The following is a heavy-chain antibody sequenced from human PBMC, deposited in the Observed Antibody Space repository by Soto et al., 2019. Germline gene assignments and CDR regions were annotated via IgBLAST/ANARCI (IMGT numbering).Heavy chain of an antibody. CDR2: ISGSGGNT. Sequence: GGSLRLSCAASGFTFSSYAMSWVRQAPGKGLEWVSAISGSGGNTYYADSVKGRFTISRDNSKNTLYLQMNSLRAEDTAVYSCVKPQADTAVAFFDYWGQGTLVTVSS. J-gene: IGHJ4*02. D-gene: IGHD5-18*01. CDR1: GFTFSSYA. V-gene: IGHV3-23*01. CDR3: VKPQADTAVAFFDY.